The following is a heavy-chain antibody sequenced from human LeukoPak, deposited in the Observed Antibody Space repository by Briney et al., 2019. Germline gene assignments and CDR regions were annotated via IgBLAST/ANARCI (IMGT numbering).Heavy chain of an antibody. CDR3: ARQFLTPATNENYFVS. Sequence: ASETLSLTCTVSGASITINSYSWGWFRQSPGKGLEWIATFYSDGSTYYPPSLKSRVTISVDASKNQISLTLTSVTAADTAIYYCARQFLTPATNENYFVSWGQGTLPPASS. CDR2: FYSDGST. V-gene: IGHV4-39*01. CDR1: GASITINSYS. D-gene: IGHD5-12*01. J-gene: IGHJ4*02.